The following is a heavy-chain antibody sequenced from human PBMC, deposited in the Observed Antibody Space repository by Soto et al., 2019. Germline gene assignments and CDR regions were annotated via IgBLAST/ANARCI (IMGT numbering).Heavy chain of an antibody. Sequence: QVQFVQSGAEVKKPGASVKVPCKASGYSLTNSAIHWVRQAPGQRLEWMGWINAANGNTKYSQRSQGRVTLTSDTSASTGYMELSSLRSEDTAMYYCARDQWELDWGQGTLVTVSS. J-gene: IGHJ4*02. D-gene: IGHD1-26*01. CDR1: GYSLTNSA. CDR3: ARDQWELD. V-gene: IGHV1-3*01. CDR2: INAANGNT.